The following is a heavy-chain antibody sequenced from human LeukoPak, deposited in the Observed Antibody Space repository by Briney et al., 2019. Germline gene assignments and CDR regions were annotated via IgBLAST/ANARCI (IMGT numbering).Heavy chain of an antibody. CDR2: ISKDGITS. V-gene: IGHV3-74*01. CDR1: GFTFTNHW. CDR3: AGDRYYYDSGGFTI. J-gene: IGHJ4*02. Sequence: GGSLRLSCEASGFTFTNHWMHWVRQAPGKGLVWISTISKDGITSIYADSVRGRLTVSRDNAKNTLYLQMNSLRAEDTAVYYCAGDRYYYDSGGFTIWGRGTLVTVSS. D-gene: IGHD3-22*01.